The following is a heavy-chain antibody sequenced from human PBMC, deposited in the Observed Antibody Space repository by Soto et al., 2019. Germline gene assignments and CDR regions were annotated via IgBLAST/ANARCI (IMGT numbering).Heavy chain of an antibody. J-gene: IGHJ6*02. V-gene: IGHV4-31*03. CDR3: AGDRGDYYDRRGGMDV. D-gene: IGHD3-22*01. CDR1: GGSISSGGYY. CDR2: IYYSGST. Sequence: SETLSLTCTVSGGSISSGGYYWSWIRQHPGKGLEWIGYIYYSGSTYYNPSLKSRVTISVDTSKNQFSLKLSSVTAADTAVYYCAGDRGDYYDRRGGMDVWGQGTTVTVSS.